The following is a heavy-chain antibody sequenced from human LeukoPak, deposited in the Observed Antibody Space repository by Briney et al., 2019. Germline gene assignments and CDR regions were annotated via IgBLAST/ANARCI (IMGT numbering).Heavy chain of an antibody. CDR3: AKGTGDTAYYFDF. V-gene: IGHV3-23*01. J-gene: IGHJ4*02. CDR2: IRVSGST. Sequence: AGGSLRLSCTTSGFTLSSYALSWVRQAPGKGLEWVSGIRVSGSTYYPDSVTGRFTISRDYSENTLNLQMSGLRAEDTAIYYCAKGTGDTAYYFDFWGQGVLVTVSS. CDR1: GFTLSSYA. D-gene: IGHD7-27*01.